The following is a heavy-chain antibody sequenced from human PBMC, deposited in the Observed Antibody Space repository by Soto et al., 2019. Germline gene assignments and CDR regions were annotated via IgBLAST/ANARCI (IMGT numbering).Heavy chain of an antibody. V-gene: IGHV4-39*01. D-gene: IGHD4-4*01. Sequence: ETLSLTCTVSGGSVSSSSYYWGWIRQPPGKGLEWIGSIYYSGSTYYNPSLKSRVTISVDTSKNQFSLKLSSVTAADTAVYYCARILDMTTVTNNWFDPWGQGILVNVSS. J-gene: IGHJ5*02. CDR1: GGSVSSSSYY. CDR3: ARILDMTTVTNNWFDP. CDR2: IYYSGST.